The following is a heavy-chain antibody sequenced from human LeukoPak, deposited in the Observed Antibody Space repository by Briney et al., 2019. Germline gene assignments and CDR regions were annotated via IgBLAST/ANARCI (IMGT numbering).Heavy chain of an antibody. CDR2: ISWDGGTT. CDR1: GFIFNDYT. J-gene: IGHJ4*02. D-gene: IGHD3-10*01. V-gene: IGHV3-43*01. Sequence: KPGGSLRLSCAASGFIFNDYTMHWVRQPPEKGLEWVSLISWDGGTTYYADSVKGRFTISRDNSKNSLYLQMNSLRTEDTALYYCAADYHGSWSYPDSWGQGTLVTVSS. CDR3: AADYHGSWSYPDS.